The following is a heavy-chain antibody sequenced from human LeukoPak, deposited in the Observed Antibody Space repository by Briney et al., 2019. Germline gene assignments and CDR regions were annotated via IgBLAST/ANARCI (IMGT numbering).Heavy chain of an antibody. V-gene: IGHV1-2*06. J-gene: IGHJ6*03. CDR3: ARLDRNYYYLDV. CDR2: INPTTGVA. CDR1: GYTFTVHY. Sequence: EASVKVSCKTSGYTFTVHYMNWVRQAPGQGLEWMGRINPTTGVANYAQKFQGRITVTRDTSINTAYMELSSLTSDDTAAYYCARLDRNYYYLDVWGQGTTVTVSS. D-gene: IGHD1-1*01.